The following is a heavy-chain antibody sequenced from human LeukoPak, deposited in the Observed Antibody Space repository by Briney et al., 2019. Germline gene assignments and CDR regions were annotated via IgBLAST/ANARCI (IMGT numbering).Heavy chain of an antibody. Sequence: GGSLRLSCAASGFTFSSYEMNWVRQAPGKGLEWVAYISSSGSPIYYADSVEGRFTISRDNAKNSLYLQMNSLRAEDTAVYYCVLRGAVAAADFWGQGTLVTVSS. CDR3: VLRGAVAAADF. V-gene: IGHV3-48*03. CDR1: GFTFSSYE. J-gene: IGHJ4*02. D-gene: IGHD6-19*01. CDR2: ISSSGSPI.